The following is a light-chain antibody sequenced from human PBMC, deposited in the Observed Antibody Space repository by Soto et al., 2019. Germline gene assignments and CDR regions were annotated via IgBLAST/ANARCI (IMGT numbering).Light chain of an antibody. CDR1: SSNIGAGYD. J-gene: IGLJ1*01. Sequence: QSVLTQPPSVSGAPGQRVTISCTGSSSNIGAGYDVHWYQQLPGTAPKLLICGNSNRPSGVPDRFSGSKSGTSASLSITGLQADDEADYYCQSYDSSLSGYVFGTGTKVTVL. CDR2: GNS. V-gene: IGLV1-40*01. CDR3: QSYDSSLSGYV.